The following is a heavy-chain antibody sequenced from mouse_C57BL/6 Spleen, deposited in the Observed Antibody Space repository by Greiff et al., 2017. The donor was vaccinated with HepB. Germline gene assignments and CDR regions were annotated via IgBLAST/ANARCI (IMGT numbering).Heavy chain of an antibody. V-gene: IGHV1-61*01. Sequence: QVQLQQSGAELVRPGSSVKLSCKASGYTFTSYWMDWVKQRPGQGLEWIGNIYPSDSETHYNQKFKDKATLTVDKSSSTAYMQLSSLTSEDSAVYYCAFYYYGSSYDYWGQGTTLTVSS. J-gene: IGHJ2*01. CDR1: GYTFTSYW. CDR3: AFYYYGSSYDY. CDR2: IYPSDSET. D-gene: IGHD1-1*01.